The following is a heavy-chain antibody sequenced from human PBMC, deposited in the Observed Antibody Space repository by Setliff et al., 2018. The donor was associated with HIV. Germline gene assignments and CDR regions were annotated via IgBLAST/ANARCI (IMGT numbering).Heavy chain of an antibody. Sequence: SETLSLTCTVSGGSISGHYWSWIRQPPGRGLEWIGYIYSSGSTNFNPPLQSRVTISVDTSKNQFSLKLSSVTAADTAVYYCARGGGYNALFDYWGQGTLVTVSS. CDR2: IYSSGST. CDR1: GGSISGHY. D-gene: IGHD5-12*01. CDR3: ARGGGYNALFDY. J-gene: IGHJ4*02. V-gene: IGHV4-4*09.